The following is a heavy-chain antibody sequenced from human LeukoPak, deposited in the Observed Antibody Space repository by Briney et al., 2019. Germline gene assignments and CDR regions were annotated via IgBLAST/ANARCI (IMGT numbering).Heavy chain of an antibody. CDR3: AREGRVYSSSPSNYYYYYGMDV. V-gene: IGHV1-8*01. Sequence: ASVKVSCKASGYTFTSYDINWVRQATGQGLEWMGWMNPNSGNTSYAQKFQGRVTMTRNTSISTAYMELSSLRSEDTAVYYCAREGRVYSSSPSNYYYYYGMDVWGQGTTVTVSS. J-gene: IGHJ6*02. CDR1: GYTFTSYD. CDR2: MNPNSGNT. D-gene: IGHD6-13*01.